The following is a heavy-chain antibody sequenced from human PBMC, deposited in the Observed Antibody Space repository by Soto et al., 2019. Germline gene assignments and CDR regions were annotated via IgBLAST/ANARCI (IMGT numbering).Heavy chain of an antibody. CDR1: GFTFSSYS. J-gene: IGHJ6*03. D-gene: IGHD2-2*01. Sequence: EVQLVESGGGLVKPGGSLRLSCVVSGFTFSSYSMNWVRQAPGKGLEWVSSISSSSSYIHNADSVKGRFTISRDNAKNSVYLQMTSLRAEDTAVYYCARGQYADYYYMDVWGKGTTVTVSS. CDR2: ISSSSSYI. CDR3: ARGQYADYYYMDV. V-gene: IGHV3-21*01.